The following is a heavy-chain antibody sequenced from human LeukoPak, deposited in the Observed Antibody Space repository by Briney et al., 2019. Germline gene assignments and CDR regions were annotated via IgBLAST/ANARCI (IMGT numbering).Heavy chain of an antibody. CDR3: ARDGQSGGSGSYPYFDY. D-gene: IGHD3-10*01. Sequence: GGSLRLSCAASGFTFSNYWISWVRQAPGKGLEWVANIKQDGTEKWYVDSVKGRFTISRDNAKNSLYLQVNSLRAEDTAIYYCARDGQSGGSGSYPYFDYWGQGTLVTVSS. V-gene: IGHV3-7*03. J-gene: IGHJ4*02. CDR2: IKQDGTEK. CDR1: GFTFSNYW.